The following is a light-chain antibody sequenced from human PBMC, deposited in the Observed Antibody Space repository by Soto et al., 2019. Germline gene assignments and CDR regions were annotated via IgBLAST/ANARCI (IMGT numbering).Light chain of an antibody. V-gene: IGLV2-14*01. J-gene: IGLJ2*01. CDR2: GVS. Sequence: QSALTQPASVSGSPGQSITISCTGTSSDVGGYNYVSWYQQHPGKASKHIIYGVSNRPSGVSNRVSGSKSGNTASLTISGLQAEDEADYYCSSYRGSSTVVFGGGTKLTGL. CDR1: SSDVGGYNY. CDR3: SSYRGSSTVV.